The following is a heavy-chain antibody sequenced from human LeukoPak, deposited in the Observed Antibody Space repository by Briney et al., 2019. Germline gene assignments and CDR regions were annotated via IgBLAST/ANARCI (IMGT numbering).Heavy chain of an antibody. J-gene: IGHJ4*02. CDR1: GFTFSSYA. CDR2: ISYDGSNK. Sequence: GGSLTLYCSASGFTFSSYAMHWGRQAPGNALDWLALISYDGSNKYYADSVKGRFTISRDNSKNTLYLQMNSLRAEDTAVYYCARFGGIAVAGTLNYFDYWGQGTLVTVSS. D-gene: IGHD6-19*01. V-gene: IGHV3-30-3*01. CDR3: ARFGGIAVAGTLNYFDY.